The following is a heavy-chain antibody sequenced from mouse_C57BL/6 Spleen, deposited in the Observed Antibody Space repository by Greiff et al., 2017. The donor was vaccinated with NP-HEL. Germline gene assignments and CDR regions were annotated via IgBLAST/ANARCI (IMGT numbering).Heavy chain of an antibody. D-gene: IGHD4-1*02. CDR3: ARSFPTETGIYAMDY. J-gene: IGHJ4*01. Sequence: VKLVESGAELVRPGASVKLSCKASGYTFTDYYINWVKQRPGQGLEWIARIYPGSGNTYYNEKFKGKATLTAEKSASTAYLQLSSLTSEDSAVSFCARSFPTETGIYAMDYWGQGTSVTVSS. V-gene: IGHV1-76*01. CDR1: GYTFTDYY. CDR2: IYPGSGNT.